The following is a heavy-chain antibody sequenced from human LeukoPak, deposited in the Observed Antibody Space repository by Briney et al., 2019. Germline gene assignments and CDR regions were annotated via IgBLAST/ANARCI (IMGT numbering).Heavy chain of an antibody. V-gene: IGHV3-48*01. Sequence: GGSLRLSCAASGFTISSYSMNWVRQAPGKGLEWVSYISNTIRYADSVKGRFTISRDNAKNSLYLQMNSLRAEDTAVYYCARDPYRSSWQFDYWGQGTLVTVSS. CDR3: ARDPYRSSWQFDY. CDR1: GFTISSYS. D-gene: IGHD6-13*01. CDR2: ISNTI. J-gene: IGHJ4*02.